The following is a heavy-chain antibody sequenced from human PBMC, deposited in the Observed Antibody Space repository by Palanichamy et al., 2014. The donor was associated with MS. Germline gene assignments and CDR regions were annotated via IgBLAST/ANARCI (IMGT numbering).Heavy chain of an antibody. D-gene: IGHD6-19*01. CDR2: ISGGGRT. Sequence: EVELLESGGGLVQPGGSLRLSCAASGFTFDNYVMSWVRQAPGRGLEWVSSISGGGRTYYADSVKGRFTISRDNSKTTVFLHMNNVRAEDTAVYYCAKNDGLYISGWFSALDYWGQGTLVTVSS. V-gene: IGHV3-23*01. CDR3: AKNDGLYISGWFSALDY. CDR1: GFTFDNYV. J-gene: IGHJ4*02.